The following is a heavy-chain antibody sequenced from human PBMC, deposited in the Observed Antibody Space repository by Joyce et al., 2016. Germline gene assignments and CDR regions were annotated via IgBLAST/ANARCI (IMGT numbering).Heavy chain of an antibody. CDR2: IYNRATT. CDR3: ARGRIGGFTVTTLFFDF. V-gene: IGHV4-31*03. J-gene: IGHJ4*02. D-gene: IGHD4-17*01. Sequence: QVQLQESGPGLVKPSQTLSLTCIVPGCSISRGGYYWSWIRQGPGRGLEWIGYIYNRATTYYNPSLKSRLTLSVDTSKSQLSLTLSSATAADTAVYYCARGRIGGFTVTTLFFDFWGQGILVTVSS. CDR1: GCSISRGGYY.